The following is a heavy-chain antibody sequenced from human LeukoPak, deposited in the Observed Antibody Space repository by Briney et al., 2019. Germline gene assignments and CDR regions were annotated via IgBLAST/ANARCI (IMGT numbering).Heavy chain of an antibody. CDR1: GGSISSSSYY. Sequence: SETLSLTCTVSGGSISSSSYYWGWIRQPPGKGLEWIGSIYYSGSTYYNPSLKSRVTISVDTSKNQFSLKLSSVTAADTAVYYCARAVSWSSDYYYYGMDVWGQGTTVTVSS. CDR3: ARAVSWSSDYYYYGMDV. J-gene: IGHJ6*02. V-gene: IGHV4-39*07. CDR2: IYYSGST. D-gene: IGHD6-13*01.